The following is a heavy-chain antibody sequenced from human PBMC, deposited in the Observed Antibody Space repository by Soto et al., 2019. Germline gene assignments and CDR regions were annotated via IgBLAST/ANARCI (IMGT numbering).Heavy chain of an antibody. V-gene: IGHV2-5*02. CDR1: GFSLSTNGVG. Sequence: QITLKESGPTRVKPTQTLTLTCTFSGFSLSTNGVGVGWIRQPPGKALERLALIYWDDDKRYSPSLKNRLTITKDTSRNKVVLTLTNMDPVDTATYYCAHRAGLQGNWNGGYFDFWGQGALVTVSS. CDR2: IYWDDDK. J-gene: IGHJ4*02. D-gene: IGHD1-1*01. CDR3: AHRAGLQGNWNGGYFDF.